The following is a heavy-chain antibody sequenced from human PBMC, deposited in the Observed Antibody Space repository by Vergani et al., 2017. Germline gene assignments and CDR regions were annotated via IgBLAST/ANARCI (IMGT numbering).Heavy chain of an antibody. CDR3: SRGRKHYFEAPYDV. J-gene: IGHJ4*02. D-gene: IGHD3-9*01. Sequence: QVQLQESGPGLVKPSETLSLTCAVSGYSISSGYYWGWIRQPPGKGLEWIGSIYHSGSTYYNPSLKSRVTISVDTSKNQISLRVHSVDVADTAIYYCSRGRKHYFEAPYDVWGQGSPVTVAS. V-gene: IGHV4-38-2*01. CDR1: GYSISSGYY. CDR2: IYHSGST.